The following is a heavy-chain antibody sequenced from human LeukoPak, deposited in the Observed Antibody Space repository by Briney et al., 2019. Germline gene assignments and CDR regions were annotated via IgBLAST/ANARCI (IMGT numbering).Heavy chain of an antibody. CDR2: ISGSGGST. CDR3: AKHSGWELTFSSYYFDY. D-gene: IGHD1-26*01. Sequence: GGSLRLSCAASGFTFSSYAMSWVRHAPGKGLEWVSAISGSGGSTYYADSVKGRFTISRDNSKNTLYLQMNSLRAEDTAVYYCAKHSGWELTFSSYYFDYWGQGTLVTVSS. J-gene: IGHJ4*02. CDR1: GFTFSSYA. V-gene: IGHV3-23*01.